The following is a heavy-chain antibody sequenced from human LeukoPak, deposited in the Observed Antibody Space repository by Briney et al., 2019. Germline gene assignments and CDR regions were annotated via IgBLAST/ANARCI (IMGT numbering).Heavy chain of an antibody. V-gene: IGHV3-48*01. D-gene: IGHD2-15*01. CDR2: IRTTAEGAKYA. Sequence: PGGSLRLSCATSGFSFTDYPMNWVRQAPGKGLEWISNIRTTAEGAKYAYYADSVKGRVTISRDDGKNTLYLHMNSLRADDTAVYYCAKESLLSYDFDNWGQGTLVTVSS. J-gene: IGHJ4*02. CDR3: AKESLLSYDFDN. CDR1: GFSFTDYP.